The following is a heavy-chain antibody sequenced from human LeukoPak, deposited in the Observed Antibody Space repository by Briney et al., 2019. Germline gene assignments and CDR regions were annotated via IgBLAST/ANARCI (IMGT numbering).Heavy chain of an antibody. CDR1: GFTFRTYG. CDR3: AKLSDYGANWNYFDY. CDR2: ISSGGRST. D-gene: IGHD4-23*01. Sequence: GGSLRLSCAASGFTFRTYGMSWVRQAPGKGLEWVSAISSGGRSTDYADSVKGRFTISRDNSKNTLYLQMNSLSAEDTAIYYCAKLSDYGANWNYFDYWGQGTPVTVSS. J-gene: IGHJ4*02. V-gene: IGHV3-23*01.